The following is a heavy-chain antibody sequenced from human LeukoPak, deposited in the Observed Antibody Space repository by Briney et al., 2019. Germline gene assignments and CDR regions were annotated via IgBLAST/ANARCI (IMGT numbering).Heavy chain of an antibody. CDR1: GYSFTSYW. J-gene: IGHJ3*02. CDR3: ARVWSGSYEGDAFDI. Sequence: GESLKISCKGSGYSFTSYWIGWVRQMPGKGLEWMGIIYPGDSDTRYSPSFQGQVTISADKSISTAYMELSSLRSEDTAVYYCARVWSGSYEGDAFDIWGQGTMVTVSS. CDR2: IYPGDSDT. V-gene: IGHV5-51*01. D-gene: IGHD1-26*01.